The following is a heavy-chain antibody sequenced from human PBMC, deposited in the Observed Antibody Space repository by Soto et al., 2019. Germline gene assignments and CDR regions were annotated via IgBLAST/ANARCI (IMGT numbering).Heavy chain of an antibody. Sequence: GGSLRLSCTASGFTFSSYAMSWVRQAPGKGLEWVAAISGSDDTTYYADSVKGRFTISRDNSKNTLYLQMNTLRAEDTAVYYCAKTQHDILDYWGQGTLVTVSS. CDR2: ISGSDDTT. CDR3: AKTQHDILDY. CDR1: GFTFSSYA. J-gene: IGHJ4*02. D-gene: IGHD3-9*01. V-gene: IGHV3-23*01.